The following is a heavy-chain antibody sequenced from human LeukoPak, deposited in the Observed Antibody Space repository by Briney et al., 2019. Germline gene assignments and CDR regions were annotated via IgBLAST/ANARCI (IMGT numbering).Heavy chain of an antibody. CDR2: IDPNSGCT. CDR1: RYTFTGYY. CDR3: ARGVWSGYNYYYYMDV. J-gene: IGHJ6*03. D-gene: IGHD3-3*01. Sequence: ASVKVSCKASRYTFTGYYMHWVRQAPGQGLEWMGWIDPNSGCTNYAQKFQGRVTMTRDTTISTAYMELSSLRSDDTAEYYCARGVWSGYNYYYYMDVWGKGTTVTVSS. V-gene: IGHV1-2*02.